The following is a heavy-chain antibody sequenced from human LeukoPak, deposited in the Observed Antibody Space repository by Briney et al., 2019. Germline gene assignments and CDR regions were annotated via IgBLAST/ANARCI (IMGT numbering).Heavy chain of an antibody. CDR2: IYPGDSDT. Sequence: GESLKISCKGSGYSFTSYWIGWVRQMPGKGLEWMGIIYPGDSDTRYSPSFQGQVTISADKSISTAYLQWSSLKASDTAMYYCAGQGVGATVPFVRYFDYWGQGTLVTVSS. CDR1: GYSFTSYW. V-gene: IGHV5-51*01. CDR3: AGQGVGATVPFVRYFDY. D-gene: IGHD1-26*01. J-gene: IGHJ4*02.